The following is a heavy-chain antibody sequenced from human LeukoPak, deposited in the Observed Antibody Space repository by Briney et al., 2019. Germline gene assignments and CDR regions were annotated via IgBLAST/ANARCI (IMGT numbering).Heavy chain of an antibody. CDR3: PRRTMGPNYLYYLDY. V-gene: IGHV4-59*08. J-gene: IGHJ4*02. CDR1: GTSITVYY. Sequence: KPSETLSLTCFVAGTSITVYYWSWSRHPLGKGLEWIGTIDYSGSTNYSPSLQSRVSMSADTSSNHFSLSLDSVTAADTAVYYCPRRTMGPNYLYYLDYSAQGTLVYVSS. D-gene: IGHD2/OR15-2a*01. CDR2: IDYSGST.